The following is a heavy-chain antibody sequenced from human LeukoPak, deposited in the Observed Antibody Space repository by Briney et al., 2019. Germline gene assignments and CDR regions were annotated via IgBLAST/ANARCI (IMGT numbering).Heavy chain of an antibody. CDR3: ARGPLYDFWSGYSPRFDY. Sequence: SETLSLTCAVYGGSFSGYYWSWIRQPPGKGLEWIGEINHSGSTNYNPSLKSRFTISVDTSKNQFSLKLSSVTAADTAVYYCARGPLYDFWSGYSPRFDYWGQGTLVTVSS. J-gene: IGHJ4*02. CDR1: GGSFSGYY. D-gene: IGHD3-3*01. V-gene: IGHV4-34*01. CDR2: INHSGST.